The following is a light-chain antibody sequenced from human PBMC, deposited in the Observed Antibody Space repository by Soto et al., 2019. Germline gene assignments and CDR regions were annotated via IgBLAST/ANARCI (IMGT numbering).Light chain of an antibody. CDR3: SSYGGSNNLV. CDR2: EVS. CDR1: SSDIGAYDY. J-gene: IGLJ2*01. V-gene: IGLV2-8*01. Sequence: QSALTQPASLSGSPGQSITISCTGTSSDIGAYDYVSWFQQHPGKAPKLMISEVSKRPSGVPDRFSGSKSGNTASLTVSGLQAEDEADYYCSSYGGSNNLVFGGGTKLTVL.